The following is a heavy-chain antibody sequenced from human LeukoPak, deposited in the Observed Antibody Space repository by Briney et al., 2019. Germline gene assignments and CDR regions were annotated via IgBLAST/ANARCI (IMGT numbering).Heavy chain of an antibody. J-gene: IGHJ4*02. Sequence: KPSETLSLTCTVSGGSISSYYWSWIRQPPGKGLEWIGYIYYSGSTNYNPSLKSRVTISVDTSKNQFSLKLSSVTAADTAVYYCARHGLAYCGGDCGLGYDYWGQGTLVTVSS. V-gene: IGHV4-59*08. CDR3: ARHGLAYCGGDCGLGYDY. D-gene: IGHD2-21*02. CDR1: GGSISSYY. CDR2: IYYSGST.